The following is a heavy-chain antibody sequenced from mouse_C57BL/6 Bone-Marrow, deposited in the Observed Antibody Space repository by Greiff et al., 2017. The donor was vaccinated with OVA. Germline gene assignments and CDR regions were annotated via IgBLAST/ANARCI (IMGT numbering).Heavy chain of an antibody. J-gene: IGHJ3*01. Sequence: QVQLQQSGAELARPGASVKLSCKASGYTFTSYGISWVKQSTGQGLEWIGEIYPRSGNTYYNEKFKGKATLTADKSSSTAYMELRSLTSEDSAVYFCARWRDYDYDRFAYWGQGTLVTVSA. CDR2: IYPRSGNT. CDR1: GYTFTSYG. D-gene: IGHD2-4*01. V-gene: IGHV1-81*01. CDR3: ARWRDYDYDRFAY.